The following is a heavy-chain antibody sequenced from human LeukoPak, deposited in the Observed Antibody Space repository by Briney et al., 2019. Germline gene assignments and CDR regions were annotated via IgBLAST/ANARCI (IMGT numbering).Heavy chain of an antibody. CDR2: ISAGNGNT. Sequence: RGVSVKVSCKASGYTFTSYAIHWVRQAPGQRLEWMGWISAGNGNTKYSQNFQGRVTFISNTSATTAFMELSSLRSEDAAVYYCARDSGSGSNDYWGQGTLVTVSS. V-gene: IGHV1-3*01. CDR1: GYTFTSYA. CDR3: ARDSGSGSNDY. D-gene: IGHD1-26*01. J-gene: IGHJ4*02.